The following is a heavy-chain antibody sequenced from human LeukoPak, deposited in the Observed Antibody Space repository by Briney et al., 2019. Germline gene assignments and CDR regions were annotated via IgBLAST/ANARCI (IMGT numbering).Heavy chain of an antibody. J-gene: IGHJ4*02. CDR2: INPNSGGT. CDR1: GYTFTGYY. V-gene: IGHV1-2*02. Sequence: ASVKVSCKASGYTFTGYYMHWVRQVPGQGLEWMGWINPNSGGTKYAQKLQGRVTMTTDTSTSTAYMELRSLRSDDTAVYYCARDKTQIWFGEGLWYFDYWGQGTLVTVSS. CDR3: ARDKTQIWFGEGLWYFDY. D-gene: IGHD3-10*01.